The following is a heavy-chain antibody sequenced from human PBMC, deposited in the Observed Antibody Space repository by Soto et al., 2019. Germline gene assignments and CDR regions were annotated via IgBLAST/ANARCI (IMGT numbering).Heavy chain of an antibody. CDR3: ASGASRWYPYCFDS. V-gene: IGHV1-69*13. CDR2: IIPYYNTL. J-gene: IGHJ4*02. D-gene: IGHD6-13*01. CDR1: EGTFNSYA. Sequence: ASVKVSCKASEGTFNSYAIAWVRQAPGQGLEWMGGIIPYYNTLNYAQKFQDRVTITADDSTNTVYMELSSLRSDDTAVYFCASGASRWYPYCFDSWAQGTLVTVSS.